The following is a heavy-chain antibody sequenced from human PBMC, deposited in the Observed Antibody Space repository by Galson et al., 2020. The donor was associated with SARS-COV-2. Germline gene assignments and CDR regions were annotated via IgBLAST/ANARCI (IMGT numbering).Heavy chain of an antibody. D-gene: IGHD3-10*01. CDR1: GGTFSSYA. J-gene: IGHJ5*02. CDR2: IIPIFGTA. CDR3: ARGGWNTRSNWFGAPYSNWFDP. V-gene: IGHV1-69*13. Sequence: SVKVSCKASGGTFSSYAISWVRQAPGQGLEWMGGIIPIFGTANYAQKFQGRVTITADESTSTAYMELSSLRSEDTAVYYCARGGWNTRSNWFGAPYSNWFDPWGQGTLFTVSS.